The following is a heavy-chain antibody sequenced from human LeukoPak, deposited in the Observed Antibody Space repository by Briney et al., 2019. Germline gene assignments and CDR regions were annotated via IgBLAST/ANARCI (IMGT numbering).Heavy chain of an antibody. Sequence: GGSLRLSCAASALTFSKYWMSWVRQAPGKGLEWVANIKQDGSEKYYVDSVKGRFTISRDNAKNSLYLQMNSLRADDTAVYYCARGGRAYGDWGQGTLVTVSS. J-gene: IGHJ4*02. D-gene: IGHD3-16*01. CDR1: ALTFSKYW. CDR2: IKQDGSEK. CDR3: ARGGRAYGD. V-gene: IGHV3-7*04.